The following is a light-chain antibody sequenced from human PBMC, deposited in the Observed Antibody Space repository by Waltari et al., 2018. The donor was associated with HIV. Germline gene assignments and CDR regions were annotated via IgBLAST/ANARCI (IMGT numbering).Light chain of an antibody. J-gene: IGLJ3*02. Sequence: QSPLTQPASVSGHPGQSVTINCTGPNIDVVNYNLFSWYQQHPGNAPKLLIYDVSKRPSGVSRRFSGSKSGYWASLTISGLLTEDESYYYCLTYVSDSGTWKFGGGTYLTV. CDR1: NIDVVNYNL. V-gene: IGLV2-23*02. CDR2: DVS. CDR3: LTYVSDSGTWK.